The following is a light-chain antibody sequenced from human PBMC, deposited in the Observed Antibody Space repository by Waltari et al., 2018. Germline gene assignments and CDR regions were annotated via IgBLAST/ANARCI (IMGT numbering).Light chain of an antibody. CDR3: AARDDSLNVWV. CDR2: NDD. V-gene: IGLV1-44*01. CDR1: TSNIGNNP. J-gene: IGLJ3*02. Sequence: QSVLTQPPSASGTPGQRVTISCSGSTSNIGNNPVNWYQQLPGTAPKVLIYNDDQRPWRLPDRFSVSKSGPSASLSISGLQSDDEGDYYCAARDDSLNVWVFGGGTKVTVL.